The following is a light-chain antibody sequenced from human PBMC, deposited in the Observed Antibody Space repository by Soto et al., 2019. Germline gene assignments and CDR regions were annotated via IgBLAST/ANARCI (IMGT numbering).Light chain of an antibody. Sequence: QSVLTQPPSASGSPGQSVTISCAGSSNNVGSYDYVSWYRQHPGQAPKLLIYEVTKRPSGVPDRFSGSKSGNTASLTVSGLQAEDEADYYCSSYTSSSTHVFGTGTKVTVL. V-gene: IGLV2-8*01. J-gene: IGLJ1*01. CDR2: EVT. CDR3: SSYTSSSTHV. CDR1: SNNVGSYDY.